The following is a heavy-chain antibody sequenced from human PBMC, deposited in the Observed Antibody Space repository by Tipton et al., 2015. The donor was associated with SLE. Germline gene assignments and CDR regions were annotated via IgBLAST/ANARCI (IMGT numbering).Heavy chain of an antibody. J-gene: IGHJ2*01. V-gene: IGHV3-7*01. CDR1: GFTFSSYE. CDR2: IKEDGSEK. D-gene: IGHD1-26*01. Sequence: SLRLSCAASGFTFSSYEMNWVRQAPGKGLEWVANIKEDGSEKYYVDSVKGRFTVSRDNAKNSLYLQMNSLRAEDTAVYYCARGPELPLWYFDLWGRGTLVTVSS. CDR3: ARGPELPLWYFDL.